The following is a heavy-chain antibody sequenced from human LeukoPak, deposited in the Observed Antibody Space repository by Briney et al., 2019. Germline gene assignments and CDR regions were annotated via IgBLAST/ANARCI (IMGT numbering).Heavy chain of an antibody. CDR2: INPKRGGA. D-gene: IGHD2-2*02. CDR3: ARSPIAVLPAAIMSLRAPSDY. J-gene: IGHJ4*02. Sequence: ASVKFSCKASGYTFTGYYIHWVRQAPGQGLEWMGWINPKRGGANYAQKFQGRVTMTRDTSINTAYMELSSLRYDDTALYYCARSPIAVLPAAIMSLRAPSDYWGQGTLVTVSS. CDR1: GYTFTGYY. V-gene: IGHV1-2*02.